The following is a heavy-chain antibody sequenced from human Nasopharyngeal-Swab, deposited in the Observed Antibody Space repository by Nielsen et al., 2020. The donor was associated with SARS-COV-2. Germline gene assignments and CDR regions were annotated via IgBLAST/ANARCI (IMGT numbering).Heavy chain of an antibody. V-gene: IGHV3-23*01. J-gene: IGHJ4*02. CDR3: AKDRPQWLVRDEVY. Sequence: GESLKISCAASGFTFSSYAMSWVRQAPGKGLEWVSAISGSGGSTYYADSVKGRFTISRDNSKNTLYLQMNSLRAEDTAVYYCAKDRPQWLVRDEVYWGQGTLVTVSS. D-gene: IGHD6-19*01. CDR1: GFTFSSYA. CDR2: ISGSGGST.